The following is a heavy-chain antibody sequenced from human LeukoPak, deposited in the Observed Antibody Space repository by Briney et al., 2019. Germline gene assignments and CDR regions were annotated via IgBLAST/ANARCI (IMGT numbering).Heavy chain of an antibody. V-gene: IGHV3-21*01. CDR3: ARARGVGNTAFDY. Sequence: PGGSLRLSCVASGLTFSRYSMRWVRQAPGKGLEWVSSISSSSSNIYYGESLKGRITISRDNAKNSLYLQMNSLRAEDTAVYYCARARGVGNTAFDYWGLGTLVTVSS. J-gene: IGHJ4*02. D-gene: IGHD1-26*01. CDR1: GLTFSRYS. CDR2: ISSSSSNI.